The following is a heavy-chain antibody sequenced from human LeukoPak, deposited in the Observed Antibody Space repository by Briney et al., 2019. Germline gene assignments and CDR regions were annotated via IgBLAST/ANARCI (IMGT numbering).Heavy chain of an antibody. CDR1: GGSISSGGYY. J-gene: IGHJ4*02. V-gene: IGHV4-31*03. Sequence: KASETLSLTCTVSGGSISSGGYYWSWIRQHPGQGLEWIGYIYYSGSTYYNPSLKSRVTISVDTSKNQFSLKLSSVTAADTAVYYCARVSDDYGPNYFDYWGQGTLVTVSS. CDR3: ARVSDDYGPNYFDY. CDR2: IYYSGST. D-gene: IGHD4-17*01.